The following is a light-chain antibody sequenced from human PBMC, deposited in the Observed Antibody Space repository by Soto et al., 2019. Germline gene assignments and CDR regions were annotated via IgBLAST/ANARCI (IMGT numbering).Light chain of an antibody. V-gene: IGLV1-47*01. CDR2: GNS. CDR1: SSNIGNNY. J-gene: IGLJ3*02. CDR3: AAWDDNLSVWM. Sequence: QSVLTQPPSASGTPGQRVTISCSGSSSNIGNNYVYWHQQLPGAAPKLVIYGNSQRPSGVPDRFSGSKSGTSASLAISGLRSEDEADYYCAAWDDNLSVWMFGGGTKLTVL.